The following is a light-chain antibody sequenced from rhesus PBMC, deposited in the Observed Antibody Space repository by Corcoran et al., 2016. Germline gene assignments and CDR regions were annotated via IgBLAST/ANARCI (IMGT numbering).Light chain of an antibody. Sequence: ETVMMQSPATLSLSPGERATLSCRASQSVGSSLAWYQQKPGQAPRLLIYYASSRAPGIPDRFSGSGSGTEFTRTISSLEPEDVGVYYCQKYNDWPPTFGGGTKVEIK. CDR3: QKYNDWPPT. CDR2: YAS. J-gene: IGKJ4*01. V-gene: IGKV3S9*01. CDR1: QSVGSS.